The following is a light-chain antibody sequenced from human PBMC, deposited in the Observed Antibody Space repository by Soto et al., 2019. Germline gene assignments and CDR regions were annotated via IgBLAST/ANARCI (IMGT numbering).Light chain of an antibody. J-gene: IGLJ1*01. CDR1: SSNIGSHT. Sequence: QSVLTHPPSASGTPGQRVTISCSGSSSNIGSHTVNWYQQVPGTAPKLLIYSNTQRPSGVPDRFFGSKSGTSASLAISGLQSEDEADYYCASWDDSLNGPVFGTGTKVTVL. CDR3: ASWDDSLNGPV. V-gene: IGLV1-44*01. CDR2: SNT.